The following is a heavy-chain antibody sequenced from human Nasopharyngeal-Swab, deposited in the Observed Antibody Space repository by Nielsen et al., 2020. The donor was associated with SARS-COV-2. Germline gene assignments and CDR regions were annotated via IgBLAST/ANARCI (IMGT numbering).Heavy chain of an antibody. V-gene: IGHV3-74*01. CDR3: ARGGYGNYYYYYYYMDV. CDR2: ISSDESTT. D-gene: IGHD4-23*01. Sequence: GGSLRLSCAASGFSFSIYWMHWVRQPPGKGLVWVSGISSDESTTTYADSVKGRFTISRDNAKNTVYLQMNSLRAEDTAVYYCARGGYGNYYYYYYYMDVWGKGTTVTVSS. CDR1: GFSFSIYW. J-gene: IGHJ6*03.